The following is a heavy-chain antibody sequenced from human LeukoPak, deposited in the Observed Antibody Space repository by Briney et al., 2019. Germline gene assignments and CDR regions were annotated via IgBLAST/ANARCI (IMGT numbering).Heavy chain of an antibody. CDR1: GFTVSSNY. CDR3: ARWRLQCFGY. D-gene: IGHD5-24*01. CDR2: IYSVGST. Sequence: PGGSLRLSRAASGFTVSSNYMSWVRQAPGKGLEWVSVIYSVGSTYYADSVKGRFTISRDNSKNTLYLQMNSLRAEDTAVYSCARWRLQCFGYWGQGTLVTVSS. V-gene: IGHV3-53*01. J-gene: IGHJ4*02.